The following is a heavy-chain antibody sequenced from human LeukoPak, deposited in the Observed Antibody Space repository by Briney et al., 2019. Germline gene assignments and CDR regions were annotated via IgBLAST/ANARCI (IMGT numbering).Heavy chain of an antibody. D-gene: IGHD3-10*01. CDR3: AKEGDYFGSGSYRHY. V-gene: IGHV3-23*01. CDR2: LSGSGGST. J-gene: IGHJ4*02. Sequence: GGSLRLSCAASGFTFSSYEMNWVRQAPGKGLEWVSALSGSGGSTYYADSVKGRFTISRDNSKNTLYLQMNSLRAEDTAVYYCAKEGDYFGSGSYRHYWGQGTLVTVSS. CDR1: GFTFSSYE.